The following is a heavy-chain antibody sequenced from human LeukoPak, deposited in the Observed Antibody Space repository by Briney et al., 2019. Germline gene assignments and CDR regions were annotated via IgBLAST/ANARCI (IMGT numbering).Heavy chain of an antibody. CDR1: GFTFSSYA. CDR3: ANLDLVIIKVVTD. V-gene: IGHV3-23*01. Sequence: PGGSLRLSCAASGFTFSSYAMSWVRQAPGKGLEWVSAISGSGGSTYCADSVKGRFTISRDNSKNTLYLQMNSLRAEDTAVYYCANLDLVIIKVVTDWGQGTLVTVSS. J-gene: IGHJ4*02. D-gene: IGHD3-9*01. CDR2: ISGSGGST.